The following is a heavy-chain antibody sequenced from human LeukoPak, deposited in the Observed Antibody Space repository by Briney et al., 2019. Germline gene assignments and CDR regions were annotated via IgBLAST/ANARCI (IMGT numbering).Heavy chain of an antibody. CDR1: GFTFSSYW. V-gene: IGHV3-7*01. J-gene: IGHJ2*01. CDR2: IKQDGSEK. D-gene: IGHD3-16*02. Sequence: GGSLRLSCAASGFTFSSYWMSWVRRAPGKGLEWVANIKQDGSEKYYVDSVKGRFTISRDNAKNSLYLQMNSLRAEDTAVYYCARDLRLGELSTWYFDLWGRGTLVTVSS. CDR3: ARDLRLGELSTWYFDL.